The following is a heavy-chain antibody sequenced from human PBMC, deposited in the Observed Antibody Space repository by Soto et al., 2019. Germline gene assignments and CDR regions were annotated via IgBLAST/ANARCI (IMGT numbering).Heavy chain of an antibody. CDR2: VNPNNGAT. CDR1: RYIFTAYF. V-gene: IGHV1-2*02. CDR3: ASHDPGARFDP. D-gene: IGHD1-1*01. Sequence: QVQLVQSGAEVKKPGASVRVSCKAPRYIFTAYFMHWVRQAPGQGVGWMGWVNPNNGATHNGLGFQGRVTMTRDTYISTAYMELSSLRSDDTAVYYCASHDPGARFDPWGQGTLVSVSS. J-gene: IGHJ5*02.